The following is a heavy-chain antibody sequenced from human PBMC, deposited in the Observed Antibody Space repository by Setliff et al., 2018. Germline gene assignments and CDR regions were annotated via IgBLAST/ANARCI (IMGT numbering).Heavy chain of an antibody. D-gene: IGHD3-22*01. CDR1: GGTFSSYA. Sequence: GASVKVSCKASGGTFSSYAISWVRQAPGQGLEWMGGIIPIFGTANYAQKFQGRVTITTDESTSTAYMELSSLRSEDTAVYYCARLGLDYYDSSGYPTAAFDIWGQGTMVTASS. J-gene: IGHJ3*02. CDR2: IIPIFGTA. V-gene: IGHV1-69*05. CDR3: ARLGLDYYDSSGYPTAAFDI.